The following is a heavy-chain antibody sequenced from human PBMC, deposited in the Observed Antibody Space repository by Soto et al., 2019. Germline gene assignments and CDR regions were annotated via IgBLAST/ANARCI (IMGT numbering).Heavy chain of an antibody. D-gene: IGHD4-17*01. CDR3: AKVGENDGDPDLEYYYYGLDG. V-gene: IGHV1-58*01. CDR2: IVVGSGNT. CDR1: GFTFTSSA. J-gene: IGHJ6*04. Sequence: SVKVSCKASGFTFTSSAVQWVRQARGQRLEWIGWIVVGSGNTNYAQKFQERVTITRDMSTSTAYMELSSLRSEDTAVYYCAKVGENDGDPDLEYYYYGLDGWGKGTTVTVSS.